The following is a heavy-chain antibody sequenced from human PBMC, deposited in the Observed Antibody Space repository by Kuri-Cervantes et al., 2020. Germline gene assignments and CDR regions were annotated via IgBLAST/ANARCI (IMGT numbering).Heavy chain of an antibody. V-gene: IGHV1-69*13. Sequence: SVKVSCKASGGTFSSYAISWVRQAPGQGLEWMGGIIPIFGTANYAQKFQGRVTITADESTSTAYMELSSLRSEDTAVYYCAQAAAGTLQLYYWGQGTLVTVSS. CDR2: IIPIFGTA. CDR1: GGTFSSYA. D-gene: IGHD6-13*01. CDR3: AQAAAGTLQLYY. J-gene: IGHJ4*02.